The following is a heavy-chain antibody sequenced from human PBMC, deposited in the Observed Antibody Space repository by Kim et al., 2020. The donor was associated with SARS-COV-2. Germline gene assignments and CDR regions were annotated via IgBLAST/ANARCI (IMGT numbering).Heavy chain of an antibody. V-gene: IGHV3-23*01. Sequence: GGSLRLSCTTSGFTFTGYAMSWVRQAPGKGLEWVSSIDGSDGTTYYVDSVEGRFTISRDNSKNTLYLQMNTLRADDTAIYYCIKVGWGGVLDHCGQGTPV. D-gene: IGHD3-10*01. CDR3: IKVGWGGVLDH. CDR1: GFTFTGYA. J-gene: IGHJ4*02. CDR2: IDGSDGTT.